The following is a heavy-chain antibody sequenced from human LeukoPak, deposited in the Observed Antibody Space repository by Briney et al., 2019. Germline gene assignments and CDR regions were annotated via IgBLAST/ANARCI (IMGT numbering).Heavy chain of an antibody. CDR1: GFTFSSYG. J-gene: IGHJ6*02. CDR3: ARAAWYYDILTAYYYYGMDV. Sequence: GGSLRLSCAASGFTFSSYGIHWVRQAPGKGLEWVTFIGYDGRNKYYADSVKGRFTISRDNAKNSLYLQMNSLRAEDTAVYYCARAAWYYDILTAYYYYGMDVWGQGTTVTVSS. CDR2: IGYDGRNK. D-gene: IGHD3-9*01. V-gene: IGHV3-30*02.